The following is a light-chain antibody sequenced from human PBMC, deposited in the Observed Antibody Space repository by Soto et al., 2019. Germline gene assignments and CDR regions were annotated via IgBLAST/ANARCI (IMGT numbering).Light chain of an antibody. CDR1: QSVLYSSNNKNY. CDR3: QQYYSTTLT. V-gene: IGKV4-1*01. Sequence: DIVMTQSPDSLAVSLGERATINCKSSQSVLYSSNNKNYLAWYQQKPGQPPKLLIYWASTRESGVPDRLSGSGSGTDFALTISSLQAEDVAVYYCQQYYSTTLTFGGGTKVDIK. CDR2: WAS. J-gene: IGKJ4*01.